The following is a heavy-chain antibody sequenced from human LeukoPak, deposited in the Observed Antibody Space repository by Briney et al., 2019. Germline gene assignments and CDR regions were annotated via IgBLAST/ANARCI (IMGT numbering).Heavy chain of an antibody. CDR1: GFTFSSYG. CDR3: ARGRDFYDSSGHIDY. J-gene: IGHJ4*02. CDR2: IWYDGSNK. V-gene: IGHV3-33*01. Sequence: QTGGSLRLSCAASGFTFSSYGMHWVRQAPGKGLEWVAVIWYDGSNKYYADSVKGRFTISRDNSKYTLYLQMNSLRAEDTAVYYCARGRDFYDSSGHIDYWGQGTLVTVSS. D-gene: IGHD3-22*01.